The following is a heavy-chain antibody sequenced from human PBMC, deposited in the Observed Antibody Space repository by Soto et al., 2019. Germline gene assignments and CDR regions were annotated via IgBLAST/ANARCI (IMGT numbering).Heavy chain of an antibody. CDR2: IYYSGNT. J-gene: IGHJ5*02. D-gene: IGHD3-22*01. CDR3: ARVGPWVPYYYDSSPYTFENWFDP. V-gene: IGHV4-30-4*01. Sequence: SETLSLTCSVSGGSISSGYYYWSWIRQPPGKGLEWIGNIYYSGNTYYNPSLKSRLTISIDTSNNQFSLILSSVTAADTAVYYCARVGPWVPYYYDSSPYTFENWFDPWGQGTLVTVSS. CDR1: GGSISSGYYY.